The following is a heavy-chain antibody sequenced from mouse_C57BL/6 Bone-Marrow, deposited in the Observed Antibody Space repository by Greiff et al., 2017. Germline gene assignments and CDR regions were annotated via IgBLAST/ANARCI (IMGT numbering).Heavy chain of an antibody. V-gene: IGHV1-39*01. Sequence: EVQLQQSGPELVKPGASVKISCKASGYSFTDYNMNWVKQSNGKSLEWIGVINPNYGTTSYNLKVEGKATFTVDKSSSTAYMQLNSLASEDSAVYDCARGYDYDYAMDYWGQGTSGTASS. J-gene: IGHJ4*01. D-gene: IGHD2-4*01. CDR3: ARGYDYDYAMDY. CDR1: GYSFTDYN. CDR2: INPNYGTT.